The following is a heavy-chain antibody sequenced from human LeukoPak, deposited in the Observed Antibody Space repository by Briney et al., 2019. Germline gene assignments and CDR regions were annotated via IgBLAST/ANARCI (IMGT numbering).Heavy chain of an antibody. J-gene: IGHJ4*02. D-gene: IGHD2-15*01. CDR3: ASLQWDIVVVVAATPRDY. Sequence: GGSLRLSCAASGFTFSSYSMNWVRQAPGKGLEWVSYISSSSSTIYYADSVKGRFTISRDNAKNSLYLQMNSLRAEDTAVYYCASLQWDIVVVVAATPRDYWGQGTLVTVSS. CDR1: GFTFSSYS. V-gene: IGHV3-48*04. CDR2: ISSSSSTI.